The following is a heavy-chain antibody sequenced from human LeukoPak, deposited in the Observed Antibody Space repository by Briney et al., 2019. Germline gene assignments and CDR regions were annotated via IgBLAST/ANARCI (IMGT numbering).Heavy chain of an antibody. Sequence: GGSLRLSCAASGFTFSSYNMNWVRQAPGKGLEWISSISSGSSYIYYADSVKGRFTISRDNAKSSLYLQMNSLRAEDTAVYYCTRDQRRLPLDYWGQGTLVTVSS. CDR1: GFTFSSYN. CDR2: ISSGSSYI. J-gene: IGHJ4*02. CDR3: TRDQRRLPLDY. V-gene: IGHV3-21*01. D-gene: IGHD5-24*01.